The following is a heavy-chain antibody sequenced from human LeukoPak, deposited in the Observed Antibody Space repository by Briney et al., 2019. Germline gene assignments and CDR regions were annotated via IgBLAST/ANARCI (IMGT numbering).Heavy chain of an antibody. CDR3: ARVAVPAAGYYYYYMDV. CDR2: IYYSGST. D-gene: IGHD2-2*01. Sequence: SETLSLTCTVSGGSITSYYWSWIRQPPGKGLEWIGYIYYSGSTNYNPSLKSRVTISVDTSKNQFSLKLSSVTAADTAVYYCARVAVPAAGYYYYYMDVWGKGTTVTISS. V-gene: IGHV4-59*01. J-gene: IGHJ6*03. CDR1: GGSITSYY.